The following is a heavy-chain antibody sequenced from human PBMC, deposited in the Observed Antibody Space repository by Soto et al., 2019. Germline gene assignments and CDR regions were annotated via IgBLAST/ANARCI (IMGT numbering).Heavy chain of an antibody. CDR2: ISTTSTYI. V-gene: IGHV3-11*05. J-gene: IGHJ4*02. CDR3: ARGQNFDY. Sequence: QVQLVQSGGDLVKPGGSLRLSCAASGFTFSDYYMTWIRQAPGKGLDWVSTISTTSTYINYADSVKGRFTITRDNTKNVLYLQMDSLTADDTATYYWARGQNFDYWGQGTLVTVSS. CDR1: GFTFSDYY.